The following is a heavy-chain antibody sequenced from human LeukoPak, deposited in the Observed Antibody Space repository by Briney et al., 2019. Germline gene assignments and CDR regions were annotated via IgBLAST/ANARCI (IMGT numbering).Heavy chain of an antibody. CDR2: INHSGST. V-gene: IGHV4-34*01. Sequence: SETLSLTCAVYGGSFSGYYWSWIRQPPGKGLEWNGEINHSGSTNYNPSLKSRVTISVDTSKNQFSLKLSSVTAADTAFYQSEKGIRDCSSTSCSYYFDYWGQGTLVTVSS. J-gene: IGHJ4*02. CDR3: EKGIRDCSSTSCSYYFDY. D-gene: IGHD2-2*01. CDR1: GGSFSGYY.